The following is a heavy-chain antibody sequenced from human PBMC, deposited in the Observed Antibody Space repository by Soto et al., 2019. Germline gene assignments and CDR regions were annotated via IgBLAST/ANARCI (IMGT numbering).Heavy chain of an antibody. Sequence: ASVKVSCKASGYTFTSYGISWVRQAPGQGLEWMGWISAYNGNTNYAQKLQGRVTMTTDTSTSTAYMELRSLRSDDTAVYCCARSLGMEWLLRGAFDIWGQGTMVTVSS. CDR2: ISAYNGNT. CDR3: ARSLGMEWLLRGAFDI. D-gene: IGHD6-19*01. CDR1: GYTFTSYG. J-gene: IGHJ3*02. V-gene: IGHV1-18*04.